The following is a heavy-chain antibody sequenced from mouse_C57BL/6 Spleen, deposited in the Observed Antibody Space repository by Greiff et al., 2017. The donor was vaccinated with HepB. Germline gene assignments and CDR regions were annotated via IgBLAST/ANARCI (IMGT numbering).Heavy chain of an antibody. CDR3: ARGGSYYSNDEGNFDY. CDR2: IDPSDSYT. CDR1: GYTFTSYW. J-gene: IGHJ2*01. Sequence: QVQLQQPGAELVMPGASVKLSCKASGYTFTSYWMHWVKQRPGQGLEWIGEIDPSDSYTNYNQKFKGKSTLTVDKSSSTAYMQLSSLTSEDSAVYYCARGGSYYSNDEGNFDYWGQGTTLTVSS. V-gene: IGHV1-69*01. D-gene: IGHD2-5*01.